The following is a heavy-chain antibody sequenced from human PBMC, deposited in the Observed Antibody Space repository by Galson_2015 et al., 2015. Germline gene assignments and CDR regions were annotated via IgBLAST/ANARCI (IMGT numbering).Heavy chain of an antibody. CDR1: GFTFSSYG. J-gene: IGHJ3*02. CDR3: ARELYSNAFDI. Sequence: SLRLSCAASGFTFSSYGMHWVRQAPGKGLEWVAVIWYDGSNKYYADSVKGRFTISRDNSENTLYLQMNSLRAEDTAVYYCARELYSNAFDIWGQGTMVTVSS. D-gene: IGHD6-13*01. CDR2: IWYDGSNK. V-gene: IGHV3-33*01.